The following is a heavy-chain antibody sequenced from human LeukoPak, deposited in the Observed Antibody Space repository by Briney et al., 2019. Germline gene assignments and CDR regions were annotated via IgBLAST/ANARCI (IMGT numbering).Heavy chain of an antibody. CDR1: GFTVSSNY. D-gene: IGHD6-13*01. CDR2: IYSGGST. CDR3: ARAGIAAAGTAPYNWFDP. Sequence: PGGSLRLSCAASGFTVSSNYMSWVRQAPGKGLEWVSVIYSGGSTYYADSVKGRFTISRDNSKNTLYLQMNSLRAEDTAVYYCARAGIAAAGTAPYNWFDPWGQGTLVTVSS. V-gene: IGHV3-66*01. J-gene: IGHJ5*02.